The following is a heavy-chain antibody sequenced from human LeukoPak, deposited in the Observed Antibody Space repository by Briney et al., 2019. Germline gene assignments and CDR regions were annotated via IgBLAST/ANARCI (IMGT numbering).Heavy chain of an antibody. V-gene: IGHV1-69*05. CDR3: ARCAVAAPSYYYMDV. CDR1: GGTFSSYA. J-gene: IGHJ6*03. Sequence: SSVNVSCKASGGTFSSYAISWVRQAPGQGLEWMGGIIPIFGTANYAQKFQGRVTITTDESTSTAYMELSSLRSEDTAVYYCARCAVAAPSYYYMDVWGKGTTVTVSS. D-gene: IGHD6-6*01. CDR2: IIPIFGTA.